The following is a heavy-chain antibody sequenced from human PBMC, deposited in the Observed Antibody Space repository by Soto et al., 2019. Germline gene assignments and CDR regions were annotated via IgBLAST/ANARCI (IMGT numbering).Heavy chain of an antibody. Sequence: QVQLVESGGGVVQPGRSLRLSCAASGFTFSSYAMHWVRQAPGKGLEWVAVISYDGSNKYYADSVKGRFTISRDNSKNTLYLQMNSLRAEDTAVYYCARDRLRYNWNDFPYYDYGMDVWGQGTTVTVSS. CDR2: ISYDGSNK. CDR1: GFTFSSYA. D-gene: IGHD1-1*01. CDR3: ARDRLRYNWNDFPYYDYGMDV. V-gene: IGHV3-30-3*01. J-gene: IGHJ6*02.